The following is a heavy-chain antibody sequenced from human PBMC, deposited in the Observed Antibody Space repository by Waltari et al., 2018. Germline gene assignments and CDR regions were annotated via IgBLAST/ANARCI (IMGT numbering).Heavy chain of an antibody. CDR2: INHSGST. J-gene: IGHJ4*02. CDR1: GGSFSGYY. Sequence: QVQLQQWGAGLLQPSENLSLTCAVYGGSFSGYYWSWIRQPPGKGLEWIGEINHSGSTNYNPSLKSRVTISVDTSKNQFSLKLSSVTAADTAVYYCARVRGSYYEYYFDYWGQGTLVTVSS. CDR3: ARVRGSYYEYYFDY. D-gene: IGHD1-26*01. V-gene: IGHV4-34*01.